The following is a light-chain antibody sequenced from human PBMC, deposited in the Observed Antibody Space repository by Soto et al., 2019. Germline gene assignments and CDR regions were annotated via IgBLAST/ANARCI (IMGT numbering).Light chain of an antibody. CDR2: NNN. CDR3: SSWDGSLSGYV. Sequence: QSVLTQPPSASGTPGQGVTISCSGSSSNIGSNYVYWYQQLPGTAPKLLIYNNNQRPSGVPDRFSASKSGTSASLAIRGLRSDDEADYYCSSWDGSLSGYVFGAGTKVTVL. CDR1: SSNIGSNY. V-gene: IGLV1-47*02. J-gene: IGLJ1*01.